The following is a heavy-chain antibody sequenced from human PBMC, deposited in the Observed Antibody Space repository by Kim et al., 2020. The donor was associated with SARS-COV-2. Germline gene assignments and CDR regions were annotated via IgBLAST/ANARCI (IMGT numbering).Heavy chain of an antibody. CDR3: ARDTTPRGGDAFGI. J-gene: IGHJ3*02. V-gene: IGHV4-31*02. Sequence: NPSLKRRVTISVDALKDQFSLKLSSVTAADTAVYYCARDTTPRGGDAFGIWGQGTMVTVSS. D-gene: IGHD1-1*01.